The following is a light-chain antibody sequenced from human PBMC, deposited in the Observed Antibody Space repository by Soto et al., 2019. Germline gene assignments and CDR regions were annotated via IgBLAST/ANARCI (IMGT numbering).Light chain of an antibody. CDR3: QCYDSSLTAL. CDR2: YNT. Sequence: QSVLTQPPSVSGAPGQRVTISCTVSGSTFGAGSDVHWYQQVPGTAPKLLISYNTNRPSGVPDRFSGSKSGTSASLAISGLQPEDEADYYCQCYDSSLTALFGGGTKVTVL. J-gene: IGLJ2*01. V-gene: IGLV1-40*01. CDR1: GSTFGAGSD.